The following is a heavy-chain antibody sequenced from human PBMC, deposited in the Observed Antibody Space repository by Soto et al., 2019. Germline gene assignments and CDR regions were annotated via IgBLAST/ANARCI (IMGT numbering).Heavy chain of an antibody. D-gene: IGHD2-15*01. V-gene: IGHV1-3*01. CDR3: ARDLGGWPDY. CDR1: GYTFTNDG. Sequence: ASVKVSCKTSGYTFTNDGISWVRQAPGQRLEWMGWINAGNGNTKYSQKFQGRVTITRDTSASTAYMELSSLRSEDTAVYYCARDLGGWPDYWGQGTLVTVSS. J-gene: IGHJ4*02. CDR2: INAGNGNT.